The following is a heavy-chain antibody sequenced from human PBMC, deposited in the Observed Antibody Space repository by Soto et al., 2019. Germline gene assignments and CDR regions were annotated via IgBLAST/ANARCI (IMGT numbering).Heavy chain of an antibody. J-gene: IGHJ5*02. D-gene: IGHD3-10*01. V-gene: IGHV3-23*01. CDR2: ISGSGGST. CDR3: AKDLYRAGWFDP. Sequence: LRLSCAASGFTFSSYAMSWVRQAPGKGLEWVSAISGSGGSTYYADSVKGRFTISRDNSKNTLYLQMNSLRAEDTAVYYCAKDLYRAGWFDPWGQGTLVTVSS. CDR1: GFTFSSYA.